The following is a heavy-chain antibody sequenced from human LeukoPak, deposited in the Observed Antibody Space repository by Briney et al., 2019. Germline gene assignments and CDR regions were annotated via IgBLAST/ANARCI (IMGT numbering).Heavy chain of an antibody. Sequence: PSETLSLTCTVSGGSISSSSYYWGWSRQPRGKGGEGSVSIYYSGSIYYNPALKSRVTISEYKAKKQFSLKLSSVTAADTAVYYCARLFNFSNWFDPWGQGTLVTVSS. CDR1: GGSISSSSYY. J-gene: IGHJ5*02. V-gene: IGHV4-39*01. CDR2: IYYSGSI. D-gene: IGHD1-20*01. CDR3: ARLFNFSNWFDP.